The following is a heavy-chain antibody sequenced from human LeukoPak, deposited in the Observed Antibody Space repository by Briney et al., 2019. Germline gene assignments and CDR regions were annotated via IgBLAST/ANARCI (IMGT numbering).Heavy chain of an antibody. J-gene: IGHJ4*02. CDR2: INPDGSER. CDR3: AGRYFDN. V-gene: IGHV3-7*03. Sequence: GGSLRLSCAASGDTFRTYWMHWVRQAPGKGLEWVANINPDGSERYYVDSVTGRFTISRDNAKNSLFLQMNSLRVEDTAVYYCAGRYFDNWGQGTLVTVSS. CDR1: GDTFRTYW.